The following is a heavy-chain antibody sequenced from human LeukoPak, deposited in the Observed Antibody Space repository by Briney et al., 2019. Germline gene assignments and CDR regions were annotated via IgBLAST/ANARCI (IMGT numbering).Heavy chain of an antibody. J-gene: IGHJ2*01. CDR2: IYYSGST. CDR1: GGSISSGGYY. V-gene: IGHV4-31*03. Sequence: SQTLSLTCTVSGGSISSGGYYWSWIRQHPGKGLEWIGYIYYSGSTYYNPSLKSRVTISVDTSKNQFSLKLSSVTAADTAVYYCARESPVVLPNYWYFDLWGRGTLVTVSS. D-gene: IGHD2/OR15-2a*01. CDR3: ARESPVVLPNYWYFDL.